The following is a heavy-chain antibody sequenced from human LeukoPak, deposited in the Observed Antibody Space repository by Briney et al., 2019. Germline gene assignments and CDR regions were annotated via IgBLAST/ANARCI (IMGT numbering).Heavy chain of an antibody. CDR2: ISTTGST. CDR3: ARDRIFGGYSYGLDY. V-gene: IGHV4-61*02. J-gene: IGHJ4*02. D-gene: IGHD5-18*01. CDR1: TGSITSGSYY. Sequence: SQTLSLTCTVSTGSITSGSYYWSWIRQPAGKGLEWIGRISTTGSTNYKPSLKSRATISVDTSKNQFSLKLSSVTAADTAVYYCARDRIFGGYSYGLDYWGQGTLVTVSS.